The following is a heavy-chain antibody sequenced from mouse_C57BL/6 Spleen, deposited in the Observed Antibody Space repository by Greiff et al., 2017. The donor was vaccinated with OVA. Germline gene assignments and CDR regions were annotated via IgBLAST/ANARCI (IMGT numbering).Heavy chain of an antibody. CDR2: IDPSDSYT. Sequence: QVQLQQPGAELVMPGASVKLSCKASGYTFTSYWMHWVKQRPGQGLEWIGEIDPSDSYTNYNQKFKGKSTLTVDKSSSTSYMQLSSLTSEDSAVDYLARGGGSRVSSYWYFDVWGTGTTVTVSS. J-gene: IGHJ1*03. CDR1: GYTFTSYW. CDR3: ARGGGSRVSSYWYFDV. V-gene: IGHV1-69*01. D-gene: IGHD1-1*01.